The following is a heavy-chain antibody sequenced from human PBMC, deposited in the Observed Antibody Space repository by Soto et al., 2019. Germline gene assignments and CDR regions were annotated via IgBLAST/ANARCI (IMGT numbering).Heavy chain of an antibody. Sequence: SETLSLTGAVCVGSFGGYFWSWIRQPPGKGPEWIGEINHSGSTNYNPSLKSRVTISVDTSKNQFSLKLSSVTAADTAVYYCARNGGLWRSAFDIWGQGTMVT. CDR3: ARNGGLWRSAFDI. CDR1: VGSFGGYF. J-gene: IGHJ3*02. D-gene: IGHD2-15*01. V-gene: IGHV4-34*01. CDR2: INHSGST.